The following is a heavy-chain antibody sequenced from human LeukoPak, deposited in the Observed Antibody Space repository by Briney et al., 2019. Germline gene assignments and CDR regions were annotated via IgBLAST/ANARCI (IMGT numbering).Heavy chain of an antibody. Sequence: GGSLRLSCAASGFTFATYAMSWVRQAPGKGLEWVPRISGSGGITFYGDSVKGRFSISRDNAKNTVYLQMNSLRVEDTAVYYCAKDPSPVVWGKGTTVTVSS. V-gene: IGHV3-23*01. CDR3: AKDPSPVV. CDR1: GFTFATYA. CDR2: ISGSGGIT. J-gene: IGHJ6*04.